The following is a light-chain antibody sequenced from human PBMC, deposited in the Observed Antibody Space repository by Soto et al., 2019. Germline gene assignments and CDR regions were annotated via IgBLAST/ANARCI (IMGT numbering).Light chain of an antibody. CDR2: EGS. Sequence: QSVLTQPASVSGSPGQSITISCTGTSSDVGGYNLVSWYQQHPGKAPKLMIYEGSQRPSEISNRFSGSKSGNTASLTISGLQAEYVADYYCCPFGPLSMYVFGTGAKVTV. V-gene: IGLV2-23*01. J-gene: IGLJ1*01. CDR3: CPFGPLSMYV. CDR1: SSDVGGYNL.